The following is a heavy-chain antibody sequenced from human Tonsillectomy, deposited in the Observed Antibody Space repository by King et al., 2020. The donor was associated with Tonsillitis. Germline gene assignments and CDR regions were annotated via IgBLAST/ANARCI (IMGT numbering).Heavy chain of an antibody. J-gene: IGHJ4*02. Sequence: QLVQSGAEVKKPGASVKVSCKASRYTFTSYYMHWVRQAPGQGLEWMGVINPSGGSTSYAQKFQGRVTMTRDTSTSTVYMEVSSLRSEDTAVYYCARDYGGYSYGLGYGGQGTLVTVSS. CDR2: INPSGGST. V-gene: IGHV1-46*01. CDR1: RYTFTSYY. CDR3: ARDYGGYSYGLGY. D-gene: IGHD5-18*01.